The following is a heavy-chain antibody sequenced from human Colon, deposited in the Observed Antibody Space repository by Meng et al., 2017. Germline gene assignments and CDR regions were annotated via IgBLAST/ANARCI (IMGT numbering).Heavy chain of an antibody. CDR1: DGSISSGGYS. Sequence: QLQESGLGLGKPSQTLSLTCAVSDGSISSGGYSWSWIRQPPGKGLEWVGYICHSGSTYYTPSLKSRVTVSIDTSRNQFSLWLTSVTAADTAVYYCVRSSGWVRTGFDPWGQGTLVTVSS. CDR3: VRSSGWVRTGFDP. J-gene: IGHJ5*02. CDR2: ICHSGST. D-gene: IGHD6-19*01. V-gene: IGHV4-30-2*03.